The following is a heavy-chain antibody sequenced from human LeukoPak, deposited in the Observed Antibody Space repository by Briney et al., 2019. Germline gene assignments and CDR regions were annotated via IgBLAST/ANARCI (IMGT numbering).Heavy chain of an antibody. Sequence: GGSLRLSCAASGFTFTSYAMSWVRQAPGKGLEWVSAVSGRGGTPYYADSVKGRFTISRDNSMNTLYLQMNSRRAEHTALYYCAKFVGGPFDSGGQGTLVTVPS. CDR3: AKFVGGPFDS. CDR1: GFTFTSYA. V-gene: IGHV3-23*01. J-gene: IGHJ4*02. CDR2: VSGRGGTP. D-gene: IGHD3-16*01.